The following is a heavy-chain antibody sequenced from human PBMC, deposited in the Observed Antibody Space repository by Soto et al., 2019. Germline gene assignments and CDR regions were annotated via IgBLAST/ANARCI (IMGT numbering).Heavy chain of an antibody. J-gene: IGHJ6*02. CDR1: GYTFTSYG. V-gene: IGHV1-18*01. CDR2: ISAYNGNT. Sequence: GASVKVSCKASGYTFTSYGISWVRQAPGQGLEWMGWISAYNGNTNYAQRLQGRVTMTTDTSTSTAYMELRSLRSDDTAVYYCARGDDIVVVPAAINYYGMDVWGQGTTVTVS. D-gene: IGHD2-2*02. CDR3: ARGDDIVVVPAAINYYGMDV.